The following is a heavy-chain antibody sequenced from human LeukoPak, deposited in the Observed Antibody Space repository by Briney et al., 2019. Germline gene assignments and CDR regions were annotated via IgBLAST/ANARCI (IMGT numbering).Heavy chain of an antibody. V-gene: IGHV4-38-2*01. CDR3: ATTTIRLGY. CDR2: MYYRGST. Sequence: GSLRLSCAASGFTFSDYYMSWIRQPPGKGLEWIGSMYYRGSTYHNPSLKSRVTISVDTSKNQFSLKLSSVTAADTAVYYCATTTIRLGYWGQGTLVTVSS. CDR1: GFTFSDYY. J-gene: IGHJ4*02. D-gene: IGHD1-26*01.